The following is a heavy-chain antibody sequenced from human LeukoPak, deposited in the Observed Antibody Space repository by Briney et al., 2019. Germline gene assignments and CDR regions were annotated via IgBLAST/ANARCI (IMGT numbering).Heavy chain of an antibody. CDR3: ARDKIVGATLFDY. J-gene: IGHJ4*02. V-gene: IGHV3-7*01. D-gene: IGHD1-26*01. CDR1: GFTFSSYW. Sequence: ERGGSLRLSCAASGFTFSSYWMSWVRQAPGKGLEWVANIKQDGSEKYYVDSVKGRFTISRDNAKNSLYLQMNSLRAEDTAVYYCARDKIVGATLFDYWGQGTLVTVSS. CDR2: IKQDGSEK.